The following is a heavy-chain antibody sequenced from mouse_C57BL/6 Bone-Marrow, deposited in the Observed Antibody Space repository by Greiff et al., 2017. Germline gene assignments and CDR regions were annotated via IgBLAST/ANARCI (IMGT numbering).Heavy chain of an antibody. CDR2: IWSGGST. Sequence: QVQLQQSGPGLVQPSQSLSITCTVSGFSLTSYGVHWVRQSPGKGLEWLGVIWSGGSTDYNAAFISRLSISKDNSKSQVFFKMNSLQADDTAIYYCATYYDYAYAMDYWGQGTSVTVSS. CDR3: ATYYDYAYAMDY. CDR1: GFSLTSYG. J-gene: IGHJ4*01. V-gene: IGHV2-2*01. D-gene: IGHD2-4*01.